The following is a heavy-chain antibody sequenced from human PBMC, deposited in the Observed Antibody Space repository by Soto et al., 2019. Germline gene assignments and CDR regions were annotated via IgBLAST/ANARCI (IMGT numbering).Heavy chain of an antibody. D-gene: IGHD3-16*01. CDR2: ISHDGNSQ. CDR3: ARDHDYDGDH. Sequence: QVQLVQSGGGVIQPGRSLRLSCAASGFDLSVYSIHWVRQAPGKGLEWVALISHDGNSQYYGDSAKGRFTISRDTSKKTISLQMNSLRTEDTAVYYCARDHDYDGDHWGQGALVTVSS. J-gene: IGHJ4*02. V-gene: IGHV3-30-3*01. CDR1: GFDLSVYS.